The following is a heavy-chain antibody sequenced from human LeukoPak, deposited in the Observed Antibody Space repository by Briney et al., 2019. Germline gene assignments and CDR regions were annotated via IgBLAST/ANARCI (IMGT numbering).Heavy chain of an antibody. J-gene: IGHJ3*02. V-gene: IGHV4-61*02. CDR2: IYTSGST. D-gene: IGHD3-16*02. CDR3: ARENYRIGDAFDI. CDR1: GGSISSGSYY. Sequence: SQTLSLTCTVSGGSISSGSYYWSWIRQPAGKGLEWIGRIYTSGSTNYNPSLKSRVTISVDTSKNQFSLKLSSVTAADTAVYYCARENYRIGDAFDIWGQGTMVTVSS.